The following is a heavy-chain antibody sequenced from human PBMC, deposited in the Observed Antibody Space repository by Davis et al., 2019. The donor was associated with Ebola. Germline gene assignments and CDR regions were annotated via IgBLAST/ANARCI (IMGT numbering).Heavy chain of an antibody. CDR1: GFTFSSYSMN. J-gene: IGHJ4*02. D-gene: IGHD3-10*01. CDR3: ARRYYYGSGNFDY. V-gene: IGHV4-39*01. Sequence: ESLKISCAASGFTFSSYSMNWVRQPPGKGLEWIGSIYYSGSTYYNPSLKSRVTISVDTSKNQFSLKLSSVTAADTAVYYCARRYYYGSGNFDYWGQGTLVTVSS. CDR2: IYYSGST.